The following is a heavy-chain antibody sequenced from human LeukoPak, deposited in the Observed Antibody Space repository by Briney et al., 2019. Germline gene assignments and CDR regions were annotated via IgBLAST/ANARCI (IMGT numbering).Heavy chain of an antibody. CDR1: GGSISSGDYY. J-gene: IGHJ4*02. CDR2: IYYSGST. V-gene: IGHV4-30-4*01. CDR3: ARHYEHFDY. Sequence: SETLSLTCTVAGGSISSGDYYWSWIRQPPGKGLEWIGYIYYSGSTYYNPSLKSRIPISVDTSKNQFSLKLSSVTAAGTAVYYCARHYEHFDYWGQGTLVTVSS. D-gene: IGHD4-17*01.